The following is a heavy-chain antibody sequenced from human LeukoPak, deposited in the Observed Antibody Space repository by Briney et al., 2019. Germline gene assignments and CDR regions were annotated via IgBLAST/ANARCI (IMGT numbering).Heavy chain of an antibody. CDR3: ARDRLYGPPDY. CDR1: GFIFSSYC. CDR2: IKQDGSEK. J-gene: IGHJ4*02. V-gene: IGHV3-7*01. Sequence: GGSLRLSCAASGFIFSSYCMSWVRQAPGKGLDWVANIKQDGSEKDYLDSVKGRFTISRDNAKHSLSLQMNSLRAEDTAVYYCARDRLYGPPDYWGQGTLVTVSS. D-gene: IGHD4-17*01.